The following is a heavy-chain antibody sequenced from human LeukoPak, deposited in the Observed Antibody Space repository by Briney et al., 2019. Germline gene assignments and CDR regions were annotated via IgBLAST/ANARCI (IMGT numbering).Heavy chain of an antibody. CDR2: ISYDGSNK. CDR3: ARGAGTVVPAAHFDY. J-gene: IGHJ4*02. CDR1: GFTFSSYA. V-gene: IGHV3-30*04. Sequence: GGSLRLSCAASGFTFSSYAMHWARQAPGKGLEWVAVISYDGSNKYYADSVKGRFTISRDNSKNTLYLQMNSLRAEDTAVYYCARGAGTVVPAAHFDYWGQGTLVTVSS. D-gene: IGHD2-2*01.